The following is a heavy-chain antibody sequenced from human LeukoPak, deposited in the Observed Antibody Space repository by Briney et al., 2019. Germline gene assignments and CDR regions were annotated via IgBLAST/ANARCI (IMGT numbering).Heavy chain of an antibody. CDR2: ISSRSSYI. D-gene: IGHD3-10*01. CDR3: ARGGLGDY. Sequence: GGSLRLSCAASGFTFSSYSMNWVRQAPGKGLEWVSSISSRSSYIYYADSVKGRFTISRDNAKNSLYLQMNSLRAEDTAVYYCARGGLGDYWGQGTLVTVSS. CDR1: GFTFSSYS. J-gene: IGHJ4*02. V-gene: IGHV3-21*01.